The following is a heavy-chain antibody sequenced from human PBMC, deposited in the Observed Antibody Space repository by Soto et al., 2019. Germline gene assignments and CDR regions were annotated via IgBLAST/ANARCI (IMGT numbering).Heavy chain of an antibody. CDR1: GYTFAHYG. Sequence: ASVKVSCKASGYTFAHYGISWVRQAPGQGLEWMGWISGNNGATNYAPKMRGRVTMTIDTSTDTAYMDLRSLTSDDTAVYSCARDLKYFRVLGNWFDSWGQGTLVTVSS. D-gene: IGHD2-2*01. V-gene: IGHV1-18*04. J-gene: IGHJ5*01. CDR2: ISGNNGAT. CDR3: ARDLKYFRVLGNWFDS.